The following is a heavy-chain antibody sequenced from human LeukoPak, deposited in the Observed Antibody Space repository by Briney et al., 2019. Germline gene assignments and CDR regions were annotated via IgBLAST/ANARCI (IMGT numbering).Heavy chain of an antibody. D-gene: IGHD5-24*01. V-gene: IGHV1-2*02. J-gene: IGHJ4*02. CDR2: ITPSGGT. CDR3: ARDRYGDGFAHLDY. Sequence: ASVKVSCKPSVYTFTRYAIHWVRQAPGQGLEWMGWITPSGGTNYPQKFQGRVAITWDTSITTAYMDLSRLTSDDTAVYYCARDRYGDGFAHLDYWGQGALVTVSS. CDR1: VYTFTRYA.